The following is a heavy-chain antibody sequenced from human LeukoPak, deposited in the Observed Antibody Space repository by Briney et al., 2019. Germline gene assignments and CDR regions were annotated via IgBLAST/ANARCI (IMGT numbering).Heavy chain of an antibody. CDR1: GGTFSSYA. J-gene: IGHJ3*02. Sequence: SVKVSCKASGGTFSSYAISWVRQAPGQGLEWMGRIIPIFGTANYAQKFQGRVTITADESTSTAYMELSSLRSEDTAVYCCARGDYYDSSGYRASDAFDIWGQGTMVTVSA. CDR3: ARGDYYDSSGYRASDAFDI. V-gene: IGHV1-69*13. D-gene: IGHD3-22*01. CDR2: IIPIFGTA.